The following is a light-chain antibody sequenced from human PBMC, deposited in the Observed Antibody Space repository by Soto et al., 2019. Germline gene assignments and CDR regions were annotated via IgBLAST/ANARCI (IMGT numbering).Light chain of an antibody. J-gene: IGLJ1*01. Sequence: ALTQPASVSGSPGQSITISCTGTSSDVGSYNLVSWYQQHPGKAPKLMIYEDSKRPSGVSTRFSGSKSGNTASLTISGLQAEDEADYYCCSYAGSGTYVFGTGTKVTVL. CDR1: SSDVGSYNL. CDR3: CSYAGSGTYV. CDR2: EDS. V-gene: IGLV2-23*01.